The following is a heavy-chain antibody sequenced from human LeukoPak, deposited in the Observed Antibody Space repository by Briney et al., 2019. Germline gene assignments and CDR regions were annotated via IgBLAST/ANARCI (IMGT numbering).Heavy chain of an antibody. CDR1: GASISSGTFS. CDR3: ARVSSGSRYFDY. D-gene: IGHD3-10*01. V-gene: IGHV4-30-2*01. J-gene: IGHJ4*02. CDR2: MYHSGTT. Sequence: SQTLSLTCAVSGASISSGTFSWSWIRQPPGKGLEWIGYMYHSGTTSYNPSLRSRVTLSVDRSKNQFSLRLSSVTAADTAVYYCARVSSGSRYFDYWGQGTLVTVSS.